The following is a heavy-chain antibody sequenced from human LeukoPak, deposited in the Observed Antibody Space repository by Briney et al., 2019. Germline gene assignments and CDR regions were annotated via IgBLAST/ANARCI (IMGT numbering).Heavy chain of an antibody. CDR3: ARGAGAFDY. Sequence: SQTLSLTXTVSGGSISSGSYYWSWIRQPAGKGLEWIGRIYTSGSTNYNPSLKSRVTISVDTSKNQFSLKLSSVTAADTAVYYCARGAGAFDYWGQGTLVTVSS. D-gene: IGHD3-10*01. V-gene: IGHV4-61*02. J-gene: IGHJ4*02. CDR2: IYTSGST. CDR1: GGSISSGSYY.